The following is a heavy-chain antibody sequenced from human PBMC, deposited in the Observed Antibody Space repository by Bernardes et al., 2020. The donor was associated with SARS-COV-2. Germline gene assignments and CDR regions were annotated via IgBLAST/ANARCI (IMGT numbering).Heavy chain of an antibody. V-gene: IGHV2-5*01. CDR2: IYWNDDK. CDR1: GFSLSTSGVG. Sequence: SGPTLVKPTQTLTLTCTFSGFSLSTSGVGVGWIRQPPGKALEWLALIYWNDDKRYSPSLKSRLTITKDTSKNQVVLTMTNMDPVDTATYYCAHSHIVVVPAATLGNDWFDPWGQGTLVTVSS. CDR3: AHSHIVVVPAATLGNDWFDP. D-gene: IGHD2-2*01. J-gene: IGHJ5*02.